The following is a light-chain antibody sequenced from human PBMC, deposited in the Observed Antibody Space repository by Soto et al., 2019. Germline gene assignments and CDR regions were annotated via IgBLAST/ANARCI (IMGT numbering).Light chain of an antibody. V-gene: IGKV1-5*01. Sequence: TQMTQSPSTLSASVGGRVTSACRASQSVSMWLAWYQQKPGKAPRLLIYDASNLESGVPSRFSGSGSRTEFTLTITSLQPEDAATYYCQQYNTYLTWTFGQGTKVEIK. CDR1: QSVSMW. CDR3: QQYNTYLTWT. J-gene: IGKJ1*01. CDR2: DAS.